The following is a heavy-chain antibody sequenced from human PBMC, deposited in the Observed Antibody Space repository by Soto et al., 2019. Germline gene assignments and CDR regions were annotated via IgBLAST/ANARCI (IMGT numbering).Heavy chain of an antibody. CDR3: ARDSSGWQYYYYGMDV. D-gene: IGHD6-19*01. J-gene: IGHJ6*02. V-gene: IGHV3-33*01. Sequence: GGSLRLSCAASGFTFSSYGMHWVRQAPGKGLEWVAVIWYDGSNKYYADSVKGRFTISRDNSKNTLYLQMNSLRAEDTAVYYCARDSSGWQYYYYGMDVWGQGTTVTVSS. CDR1: GFTFSSYG. CDR2: IWYDGSNK.